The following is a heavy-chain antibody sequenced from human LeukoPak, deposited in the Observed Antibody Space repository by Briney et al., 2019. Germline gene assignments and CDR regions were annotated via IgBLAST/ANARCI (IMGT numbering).Heavy chain of an antibody. CDR2: INTYGTST. CDR1: GFTFSSYW. V-gene: IGHV3-74*03. CDR3: ARGSTTVTTKDWFDP. D-gene: IGHD4-17*01. Sequence: GSLRLSCAASGFTFSSYWMHWVRQVPGKGLVWVARINTYGTSTTYGDSVEGRFTISRDNAKNTLYLEMNSLRDDDTAAYYCARGSTTVTTKDWFDPWGQGTQVTVSS. J-gene: IGHJ5*02.